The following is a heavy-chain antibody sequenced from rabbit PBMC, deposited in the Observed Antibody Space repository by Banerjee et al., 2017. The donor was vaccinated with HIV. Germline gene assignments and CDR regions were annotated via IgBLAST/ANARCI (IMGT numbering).Heavy chain of an antibody. CDR3: ARDDAGYDYAKDL. CDR2: INTSSGNT. D-gene: IGHD6-1*01. V-gene: IGHV1S45*01. Sequence: QEQLEESGGDLVKPEGSLTLTCTASGFSFTNKYVMCWVRQAPGKGLEWIACINTSSGNTVYATWAKGRFTISKASWTTVTLQMTSLTAADTATYFCARDDAGYDYAKDLWGQGTLVTVS. J-gene: IGHJ4*01. CDR1: GFSFTNKYV.